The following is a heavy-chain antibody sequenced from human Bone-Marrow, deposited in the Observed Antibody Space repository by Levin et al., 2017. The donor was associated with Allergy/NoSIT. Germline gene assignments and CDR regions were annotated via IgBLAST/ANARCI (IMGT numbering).Heavy chain of an antibody. CDR3: ARAHCGANCPRCNWFDP. Sequence: GESLKISCTASGFTFSDVWMSWVRQAPGKGLEWVGRIRNKVDGGTTDYAAPVEGRFTISRDDSISTLYLQMNSLQIDDTAVYYCARAHCGANCPRCNWFDPWGPGTLVTVSS. CDR1: GFTFSDVW. CDR2: IRNKVDGGTT. V-gene: IGHV3-15*01. D-gene: IGHD4/OR15-4a*01. J-gene: IGHJ5*02.